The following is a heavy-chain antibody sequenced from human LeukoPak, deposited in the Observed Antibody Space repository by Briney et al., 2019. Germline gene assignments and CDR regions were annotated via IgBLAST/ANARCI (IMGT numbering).Heavy chain of an antibody. CDR3: ERGRRPRAAAGKTYYYYAMAV. CDR1: GFVFSSYG. Sequence: GRSLRLSYAASGFVFSSYGMQWVRQAPGKGLEWVAVISFDGSKRYYGDSVKGRFTISRDNSEKTLYLQMNSLRPEDTAVYHCERGRRPRAAAGKTYYYYAMAVWGQGTTVTVSS. J-gene: IGHJ6*02. V-gene: IGHV3-30*03. CDR2: ISFDGSKR. D-gene: IGHD6-13*01.